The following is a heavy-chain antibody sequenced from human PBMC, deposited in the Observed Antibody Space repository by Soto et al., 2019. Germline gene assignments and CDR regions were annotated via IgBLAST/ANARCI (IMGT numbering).Heavy chain of an antibody. D-gene: IGHD2-8*02. J-gene: IGHJ4*02. V-gene: IGHV4-59*01. Sequence: SETLSLTCTVSGGAISSYYWSWIRQPPGKGLEWIGYIYYSGSTNYNPSLKSRVTISVDTSKNQFSLKLSSVTAADTAVYYCARDRLVDSDYWGQGTLVTVSS. CDR2: IYYSGST. CDR3: ARDRLVDSDY. CDR1: GGAISSYY.